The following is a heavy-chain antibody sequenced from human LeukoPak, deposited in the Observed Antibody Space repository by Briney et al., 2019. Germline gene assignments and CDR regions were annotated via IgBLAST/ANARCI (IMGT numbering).Heavy chain of an antibody. J-gene: IGHJ5*02. CDR3: ARVDYGDYVAENWFDP. V-gene: IGHV4-59*12. CDR1: GGSISSYY. Sequence: PSGTLSLTCTVSGGSISSYYWTWIRQPPGKGLEWIGYIYYSGSTNYNPSLNSRVTISVDTSKNQFSLKLSSVTAADTAVYYCARVDYGDYVAENWFDPWGQGTLVTVSS. D-gene: IGHD4-17*01. CDR2: IYYSGST.